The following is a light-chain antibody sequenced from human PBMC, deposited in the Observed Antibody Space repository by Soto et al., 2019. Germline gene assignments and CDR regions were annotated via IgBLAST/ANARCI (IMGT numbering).Light chain of an antibody. V-gene: IGLV1-44*01. CDR1: SSNIGSNT. Sequence: QSVLTQPPSASGTPGQRVTISCSGSSSNIGSNTVNWYQQLPGTAPKLLVYSNNQRPSGVPDRFSGSKSGTSASLAISGLRSEDEADYYCAAWDDSPNGPVFGGGTKVTVL. J-gene: IGLJ2*01. CDR2: SNN. CDR3: AAWDDSPNGPV.